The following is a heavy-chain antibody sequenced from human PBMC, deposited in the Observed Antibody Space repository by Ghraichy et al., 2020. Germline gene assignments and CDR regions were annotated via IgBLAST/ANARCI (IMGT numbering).Heavy chain of an antibody. J-gene: IGHJ5*02. CDR3: AKAWGYCSGGICPDYNWFDP. Sequence: GGSLRLSCAASGFTFSSYAMNWVRQAPGKGLEWVSRISGSGGTTYYADSVKGRFTISRDNSKNTLHLQMNSLRAEDTAVYYCAKAWGYCSGGICPDYNWFDPSGQGTLVTVSS. CDR2: ISGSGGTT. V-gene: IGHV3-23*01. D-gene: IGHD2-15*01. CDR1: GFTFSSYA.